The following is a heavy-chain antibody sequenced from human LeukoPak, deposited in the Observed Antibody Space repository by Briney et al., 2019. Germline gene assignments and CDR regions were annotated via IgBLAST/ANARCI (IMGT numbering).Heavy chain of an antibody. Sequence: GSLRPSWSGSGFTVSNNHKKLVPQAPGKGLEWGSVIHSDGSTYYADSVKDRFSISRDNSRNTLSLQMNSLRAEDTAVYYCARQLFISTSFYYIFDFWGQGTLVTVSS. CDR1: GFTVSNNH. D-gene: IGHD2/OR15-2a*01. V-gene: IGHV3-66*04. CDR3: ARQLFISTSFYYIFDF. CDR2: IHSDGST. J-gene: IGHJ4*02.